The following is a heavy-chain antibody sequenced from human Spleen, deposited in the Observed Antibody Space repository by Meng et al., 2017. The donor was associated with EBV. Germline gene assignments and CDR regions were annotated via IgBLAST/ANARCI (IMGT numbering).Heavy chain of an antibody. V-gene: IGHV4-39*07. CDR2: VHYTGST. Sequence: LQRREAGPGQVKPSETLSLTCTVSGDSISSFYYWGWIRQPPGRGLEWIGSVHYTGSTYYSPSLKSRVTVSVDTSKNQFSLRLTSVTPADTAVYYCARDSHGYYFFDFWGPGTLVTVSS. D-gene: IGHD3-22*01. CDR3: ARDSHGYYFFDF. CDR1: GDSISSFYY. J-gene: IGHJ4*02.